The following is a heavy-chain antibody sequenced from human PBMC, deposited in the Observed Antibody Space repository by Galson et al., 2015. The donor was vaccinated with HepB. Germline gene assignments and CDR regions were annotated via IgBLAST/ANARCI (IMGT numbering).Heavy chain of an antibody. D-gene: IGHD6-19*01. CDR2: ISYDGSNK. V-gene: IGHV3-30-3*01. CDR3: ARGVLSSGWYYFDY. J-gene: IGHJ4*02. Sequence: SLRLSCAASGFTFSSYAMHWVRQAPGKGLEWVAVISYDGSNKYYADSVKGRFTISRDNSKNTLYLQMNSLRAEDTAVYYCARGVLSSGWYYFDYWGQGTLVTVSS. CDR1: GFTFSSYA.